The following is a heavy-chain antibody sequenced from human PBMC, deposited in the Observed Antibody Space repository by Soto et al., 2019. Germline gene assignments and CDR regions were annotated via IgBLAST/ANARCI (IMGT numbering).Heavy chain of an antibody. CDR3: AKDQDYYYGSGSSL. CDR1: GFTFSSYA. J-gene: IGHJ4*02. V-gene: IGHV3-23*01. CDR2: ISGSGGST. D-gene: IGHD3-10*01. Sequence: PGGSLRLSCAAPGFTFSSYAMSWVRQAPGKGLEWVSAISGSGGSTYYADSVKGRFTISRDNSKNTLYLQMNSLRAEDTAVYYCAKDQDYYYGSGSSLWGQGSLVTVSS.